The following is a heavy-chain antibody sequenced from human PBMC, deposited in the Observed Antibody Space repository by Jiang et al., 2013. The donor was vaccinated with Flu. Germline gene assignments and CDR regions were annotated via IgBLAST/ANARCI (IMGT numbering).Heavy chain of an antibody. J-gene: IGHJ3*02. CDR1: GGSISSGSYY. Sequence: GPGLVKPSQTLSLTCTVSGGSISSGSYYWSWIRQPAGKGLEWIGRIYTSGSTNYNPSLKSRVTISVDTSKNQFSLKLSSVTAADTAVYYCARAQGREQLWFGELFQLDAFDIWGQGTMVTVSS. CDR2: IYTSGST. CDR3: ARAQGREQLWFGELFQLDAFDI. D-gene: IGHD3-10*01. V-gene: IGHV4-61*02.